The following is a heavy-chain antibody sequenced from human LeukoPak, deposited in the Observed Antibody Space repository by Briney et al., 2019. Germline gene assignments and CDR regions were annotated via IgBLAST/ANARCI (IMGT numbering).Heavy chain of an antibody. J-gene: IGHJ4*02. CDR2: INHSGST. CDR3: ARLEVTGGGSAMG. Sequence: SETLSLTCAVYGGSFSGYYWTWIRQPPGKGLEWIGEINHSGSTNYNPSLKSRVTISVDTSKNQFSLKLSSVTAADTAVYYCARLEVTGGGSAMGWGQGTLVTVSS. CDR1: GGSFSGYY. V-gene: IGHV4-34*01. D-gene: IGHD2-15*01.